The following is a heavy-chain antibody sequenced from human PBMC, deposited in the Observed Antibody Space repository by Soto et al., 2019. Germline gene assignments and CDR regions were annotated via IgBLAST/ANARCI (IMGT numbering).Heavy chain of an antibody. CDR1: GSSISSGYY. J-gene: IGHJ5*02. CDR2: IYHSGST. V-gene: IGHV4-38-2*02. Sequence: SETLSLTCAVSGSSISSGYYWCWSRRPPRKGLAWIGSIYHSGSTYYNPSLKIRVTISVDTSKKKFSLNLGFVTAADTVVYSCAREGIRFLEWLAGWFAPWGQGTLVTVSS. D-gene: IGHD3-3*01. CDR3: AREGIRFLEWLAGWFAP.